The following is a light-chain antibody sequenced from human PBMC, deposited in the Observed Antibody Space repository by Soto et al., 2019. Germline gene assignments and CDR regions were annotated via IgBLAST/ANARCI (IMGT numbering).Light chain of an antibody. Sequence: HSALTQPRSVSGSPGQSVTISCTGTSSDVGGYNYVSWYQQHPGKAPKLMIYDVSKSPSGVPDRFSGSKSGNTASLTISGLQAEDEVDYYCCSYSGSYTWVFGGGTTLTVL. CDR2: DVS. V-gene: IGLV2-11*01. J-gene: IGLJ3*02. CDR1: SSDVGGYNY. CDR3: CSYSGSYTWV.